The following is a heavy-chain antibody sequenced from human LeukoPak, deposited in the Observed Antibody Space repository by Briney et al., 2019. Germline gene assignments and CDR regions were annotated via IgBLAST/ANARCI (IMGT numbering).Heavy chain of an antibody. V-gene: IGHV3-30*18. J-gene: IGHJ4*02. CDR3: AKDLDYPGDLWFGELFGALDY. Sequence: GGSLRLSCAASGFTFSSYGMHWVRQAPGKGLEWVAVISYDGSNKYYADSVKGRFTISRDNSKNTLYLQMNSLRAEDTAVYYCAKDLDYPGDLWFGELFGALDYWGQGTLVTVSS. CDR2: ISYDGSNK. D-gene: IGHD3-10*01. CDR1: GFTFSSYG.